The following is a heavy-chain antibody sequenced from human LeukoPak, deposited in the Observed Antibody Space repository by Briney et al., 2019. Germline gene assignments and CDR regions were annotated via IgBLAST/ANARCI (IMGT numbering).Heavy chain of an antibody. CDR3: AREDYYDSSGPFY. CDR2: IKQDGSEK. V-gene: IGHV3-7*01. CDR1: GFTFSSYW. D-gene: IGHD3-22*01. J-gene: IGHJ4*02. Sequence: PGGSLRLSCAASGFTFSSYWMSWVRQAPGKGLEWVANIKQDGSEKYYVDSVKGRFTIFRDNAKNSLYLQMNSLRAEDTAVYYCAREDYYDSSGPFYWGQGTLVTVSS.